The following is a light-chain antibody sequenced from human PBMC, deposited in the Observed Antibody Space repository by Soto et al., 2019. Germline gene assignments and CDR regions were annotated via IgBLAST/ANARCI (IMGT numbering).Light chain of an antibody. Sequence: DIQMPHSPSSLFVAVADRISLACRASQSIRSWLAWYQQKPGKDPKLLIYAASSLQSGVPSRISGSGSGTHFTLTIISLQPEDFATYYCRQANTFPLTFGQGTRLEIK. V-gene: IGKV1D-12*01. CDR3: RQANTFPLT. CDR2: AAS. CDR1: QSIRSW. J-gene: IGKJ5*01.